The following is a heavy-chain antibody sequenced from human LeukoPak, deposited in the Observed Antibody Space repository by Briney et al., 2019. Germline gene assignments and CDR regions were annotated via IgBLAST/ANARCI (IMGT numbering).Heavy chain of an antibody. D-gene: IGHD3-22*01. CDR1: GFSFSNYA. CDR2: ISGRGANT. Sequence: GGSLRFSCAASGFSFSNYAMSWVRQAPGKGLEWVSAISGRGANTYYADSVKGRFTISRDNAKNSLYLQMNSLRAEDTAVYYCARDGGGSSGYYWGLGYWGQGTLVTVSS. J-gene: IGHJ4*02. V-gene: IGHV3-23*01. CDR3: ARDGGGSSGYYWGLGY.